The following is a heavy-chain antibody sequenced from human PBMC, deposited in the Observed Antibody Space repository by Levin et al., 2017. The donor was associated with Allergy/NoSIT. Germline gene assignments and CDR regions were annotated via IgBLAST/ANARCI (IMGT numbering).Heavy chain of an antibody. CDR3: ARLVVGAKGWFAP. Sequence: ASVKVSCKASGYTFRNYGISWVRQAPGRGLEWLGWISTDTGNRHYAQNLQGRVTMTTDTSTDTAHLALRSLRSDDTAIYYCARLVVGAKGWFAPWGQGTTVTVSS. V-gene: IGHV1-18*01. J-gene: IGHJ5*02. CDR2: ISTDTGNR. CDR1: GYTFRNYG. D-gene: IGHD2-21*01.